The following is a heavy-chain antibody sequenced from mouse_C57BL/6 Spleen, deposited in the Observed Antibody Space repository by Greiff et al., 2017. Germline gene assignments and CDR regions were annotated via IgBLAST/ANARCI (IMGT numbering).Heavy chain of an antibody. CDR2: IDPSDSYT. CDR1: GYTFTSYW. Sequence: QVQLQQPGAELVKPGASVKLSCKASGYTFTSYWMQWVKQRPGQGLEWIGEIDPSDSYTNYNQKFKGKATLTVDTSSSTAYMQLSSLTSEDSAVYYCARKGGYGNHDYWGQGTTLTVSS. D-gene: IGHD2-1*01. CDR3: ARKGGYGNHDY. V-gene: IGHV1-50*01. J-gene: IGHJ2*01.